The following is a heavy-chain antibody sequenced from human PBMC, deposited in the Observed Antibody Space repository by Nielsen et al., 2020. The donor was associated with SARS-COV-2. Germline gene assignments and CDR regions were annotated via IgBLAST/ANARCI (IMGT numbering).Heavy chain of an antibody. V-gene: IGHV5-51*01. CDR1: GYSFTSYW. CDR2: IYPGDSDT. CDR3: ARQGDSSSETDAFDI. D-gene: IGHD6-6*01. Sequence: GESLKISCKGSGYSFTSYWIGWVRQMPGKGLEWMGIIYPGDSDTRYSPSFQGQVTISADKSISTAYLQRSSLKASDTAMYYCARQGDSSSETDAFDIWGQGTMVTVSS. J-gene: IGHJ3*02.